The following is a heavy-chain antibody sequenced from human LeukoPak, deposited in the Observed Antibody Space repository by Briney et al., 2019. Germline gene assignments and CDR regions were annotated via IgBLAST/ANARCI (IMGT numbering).Heavy chain of an antibody. CDR3: ARDLSPWETRNPDAFDI. V-gene: IGHV3-74*01. D-gene: IGHD1-14*01. CDR2: INTNGTST. CDR1: GFTFSNYW. Sequence: GGSLRLSCAASGFTFSNYWMHWVRQVPGKGLVWVARINTNGTSTTYADSVKGRVSISRDNSRNTLYLQMNSLTVEDTAVYYCARDLSPWETRNPDAFDIWGQGTMVTVSS. J-gene: IGHJ3*02.